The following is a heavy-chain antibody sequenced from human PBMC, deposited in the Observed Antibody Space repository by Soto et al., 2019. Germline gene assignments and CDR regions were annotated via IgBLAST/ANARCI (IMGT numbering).Heavy chain of an antibody. CDR2: ILPIFGSP. D-gene: IGHD2-2*01. CDR1: GGNFRRYA. J-gene: IGHJ6*02. V-gene: IGHV1-69*13. CDR3: VFGDCTSSSCSYYFYGLDV. Sequence: ASVKVSCKASGGNFRRYAISWVRQAPGQGLEWMGGILPIFGSPSHAQKFRDRVTVTADESTSTAYLELTSLTSEDTAIYYCVFGDCTSSSCSYYFYGLDVWGQGTTVTVSS.